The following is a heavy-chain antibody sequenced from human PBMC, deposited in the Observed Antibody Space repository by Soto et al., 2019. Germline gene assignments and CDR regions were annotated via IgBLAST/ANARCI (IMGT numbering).Heavy chain of an antibody. Sequence: QVQLQESGPGLVKPSDTLSLTCAVSGYSISSSNWWGWIRQPPGKGLEWIGYIYYSGTTYYNPSLKXRITLSXXTSKNQFSLTLTSVTAVDTAVYYCARREIQGPIDYWGQGTLVTVSS. CDR3: ARREIQGPIDY. CDR1: GYSISSSNW. J-gene: IGHJ4*02. CDR2: IYYSGTT. D-gene: IGHD1-26*01. V-gene: IGHV4-28*01.